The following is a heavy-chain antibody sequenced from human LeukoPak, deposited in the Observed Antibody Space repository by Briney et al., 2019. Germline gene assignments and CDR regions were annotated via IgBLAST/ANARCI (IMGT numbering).Heavy chain of an antibody. CDR2: IYYTGIT. D-gene: IGHD3-3*01. J-gene: IGHJ5*02. CDR1: GGSISSYY. Sequence: PSETLSLTCTVSGGSISSYYWSWIRQPPGKGLEWIGYIYYTGITNYNPSLKSRVTISLDTSKNQFSLKLSSVTAADTAVYYCARRAYDFCIWFDPWGQGTLVTVSS. CDR3: ARRAYDFCIWFDP. V-gene: IGHV4-59*08.